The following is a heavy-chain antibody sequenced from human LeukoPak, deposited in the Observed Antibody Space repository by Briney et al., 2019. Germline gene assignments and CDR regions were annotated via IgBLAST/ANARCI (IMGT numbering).Heavy chain of an antibody. CDR3: ARVGGYCSGGSCYSGYFDY. D-gene: IGHD2-15*01. CDR2: INAGNGNT. Sequence: GASVNVSCKASGYTFTSYAMHWVRQAPGQRLEWMGWINAGNGNTKYSQKFQGRVTITRDTSASTAYMELSSLRSEDTAVYYCARVGGYCSGGSCYSGYFDYWGQGTLVTVSS. V-gene: IGHV1-3*01. J-gene: IGHJ4*02. CDR1: GYTFTSYA.